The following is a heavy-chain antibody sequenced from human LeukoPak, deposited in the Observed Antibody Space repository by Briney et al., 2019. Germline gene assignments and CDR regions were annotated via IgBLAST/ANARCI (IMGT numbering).Heavy chain of an antibody. CDR1: GGSISSYY. J-gene: IGHJ2*01. CDR3: ATDGNFDL. CDR2: ISYSGST. D-gene: IGHD1-26*01. Sequence: PSETLSLTCTVSGGSISSYYWSWIRHPPGKGLEWIGYISYSGSTSYNPSLRSRVTISVDTSKNQFPLKLSSVTAADTAVYYCATDGNFDLWGRGTLVTVSP. V-gene: IGHV4-59*01.